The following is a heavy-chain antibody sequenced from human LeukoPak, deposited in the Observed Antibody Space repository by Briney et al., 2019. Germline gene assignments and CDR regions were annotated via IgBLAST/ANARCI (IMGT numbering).Heavy chain of an antibody. CDR3: ASWGAVAGRAFDI. CDR1: GYTFTSYY. J-gene: IGHJ3*02. CDR2: INPSGGST. V-gene: IGHV1-46*01. D-gene: IGHD6-19*01. Sequence: VASVKVSCKASGYTFTSYYMHWVRQAPGQGLEWMGIINPSGGSTSYAQKFQGRVTMTRDTSTSTVYMELSSLRSEDTAVYYCASWGAVAGRAFDIWGQGTMVTVSS.